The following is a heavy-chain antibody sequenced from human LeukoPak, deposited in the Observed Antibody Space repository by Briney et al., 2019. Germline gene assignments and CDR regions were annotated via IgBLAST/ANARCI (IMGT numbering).Heavy chain of an antibody. Sequence: PSETLSLTCAVYGGSLSGYYWRWIRQPPGKGLEWIGEINHGGGTNYNPSLKSRVTISLDTSKNQFSLNLSSVTAADTAVYYCARGGVLNASDFWGQGTMVTVSS. CDR2: INHGGGT. V-gene: IGHV4-34*01. CDR1: GGSLSGYY. CDR3: ARGGVLNASDF. J-gene: IGHJ3*01. D-gene: IGHD3-10*01.